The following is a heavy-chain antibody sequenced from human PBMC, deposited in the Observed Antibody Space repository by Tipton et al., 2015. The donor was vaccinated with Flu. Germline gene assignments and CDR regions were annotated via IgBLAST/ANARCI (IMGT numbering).Heavy chain of an antibody. CDR1: GFTFSSYG. CDR2: IWYDGSNK. CDR3: ASSHYDSVWGSYPGPFDY. J-gene: IGHJ4*02. Sequence: SLRLSCAASGFTFSSYGMHWVRQAPGKGLEWVAVIWYDGSNKYYADSVKGRFTISRDNSKNTLYLQMNSLRAEDTSVYYCASSHYDSVWGSYPGPFDYWGQGTLVTVSS. D-gene: IGHD3-16*02. V-gene: IGHV3-33*01.